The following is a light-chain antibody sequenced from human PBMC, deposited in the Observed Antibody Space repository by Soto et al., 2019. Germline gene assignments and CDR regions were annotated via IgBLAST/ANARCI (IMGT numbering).Light chain of an antibody. CDR3: LQSYSTPYT. CDR2: AAS. CDR1: QSIGAY. J-gene: IGKJ2*01. V-gene: IGKV1-39*01. Sequence: DIQMTQSPSSLSASVGDRVIFTCQASQSIGAYLNWYQHQPGKAPQLLIYAASNLQSGVPSRFSGSGSGTDFSLSITNLQPEDFATYYCLQSYSTPYTFGQGTKVEIK.